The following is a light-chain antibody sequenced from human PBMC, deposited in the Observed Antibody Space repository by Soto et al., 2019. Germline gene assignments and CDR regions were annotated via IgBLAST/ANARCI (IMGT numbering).Light chain of an antibody. J-gene: IGLJ3*02. CDR2: EVT. Sequence: QSALTQPASVSGSPGQSITISCTGTSSDVGGFNYVSWNQQHPDKAPKLMIYEVTDRPSGVSNRFSGSKSGNTASLTISGLQSEDEADYYCSSYTSSSTLVFGGGTKLTVL. V-gene: IGLV2-14*01. CDR1: SSDVGGFNY. CDR3: SSYTSSSTLV.